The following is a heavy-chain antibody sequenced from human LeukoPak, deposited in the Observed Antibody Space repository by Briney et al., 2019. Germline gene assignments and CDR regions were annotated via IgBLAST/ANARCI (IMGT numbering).Heavy chain of an antibody. CDR3: ARPPYCSNTSCFRAFAI. CDR1: GGSFSGYY. Sequence: SETLSLTCAVYGGSFSGYYWSWIRQPPGKGLEWIGEINHSGSTNYNPSLKSRVTISVDTSKNQFSLKLNSVTAADTAVYYCARPPYCSNTSCFRAFAIWAQGTMVTVSS. V-gene: IGHV4-34*01. D-gene: IGHD2-2*01. CDR2: INHSGST. J-gene: IGHJ3*02.